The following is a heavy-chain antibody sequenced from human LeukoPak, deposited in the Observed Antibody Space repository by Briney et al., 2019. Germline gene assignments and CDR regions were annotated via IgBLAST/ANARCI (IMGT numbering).Heavy chain of an antibody. J-gene: IGHJ4*02. D-gene: IGHD3-10*01. CDR3: ARLQVRGNSEDY. V-gene: IGHV5-51*01. Sequence: GESLQISCQGSGDVLVTYWIAWARRMPGKGPERLGIIYPADSDTRYSASFQSQVTILADKSISTAYLQWNSLKASDTAMYYCARLQVRGNSEDYWGQGTLVTVSS. CDR1: GDVLVTYW. CDR2: IYPADSDT.